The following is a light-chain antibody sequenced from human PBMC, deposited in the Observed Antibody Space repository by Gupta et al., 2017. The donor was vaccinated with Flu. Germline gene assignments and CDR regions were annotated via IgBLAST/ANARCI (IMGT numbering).Light chain of an antibody. V-gene: IGKV3-11*01. CDR2: AAS. Sequence: EIVLTQSPATLSLSPGERATLSCRASQSVSSSLAWYQQKPGQAPRLLIYAASYRATGIPARFSGSGSGTDFTLTISSLEPEDFAVYYCQQRSHWPPITFGQGTRLEIK. J-gene: IGKJ5*01. CDR3: QQRSHWPPIT. CDR1: QSVSSS.